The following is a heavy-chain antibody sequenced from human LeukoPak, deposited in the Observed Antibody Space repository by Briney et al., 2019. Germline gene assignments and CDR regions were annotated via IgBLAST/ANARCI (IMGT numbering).Heavy chain of an antibody. D-gene: IGHD5-18*01. CDR1: GFTFSSYG. CDR3: ARDQADTAMVPPYFDY. V-gene: IGHV3-30*02. Sequence: GGSLRLSCAASGFTFSSYGMHWVRQAPGKGLEWVAFIRYDGSNKYYADSVKGRFTISRDNAKNSLYLQMNSLRAEDTAVYYCARDQADTAMVPPYFDYWGQGTLVTVSS. CDR2: IRYDGSNK. J-gene: IGHJ4*02.